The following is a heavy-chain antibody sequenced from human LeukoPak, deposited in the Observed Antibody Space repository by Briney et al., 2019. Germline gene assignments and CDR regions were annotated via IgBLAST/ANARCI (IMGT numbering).Heavy chain of an antibody. CDR3: TTGGVGT. CDR1: GFTFNNAW. V-gene: IGHV3-15*01. J-gene: IGHJ5*02. Sequence: PGGSLRLSCAASGFTFNNAWMAWVRQAPGKGLEWVGRIKRKADGGTTDYAAPVKGRFTISRDDSKNTLYLQMNSLKTEDTALYYCTTGGVGTWGQGTLVTVSS. D-gene: IGHD1-26*01. CDR2: IKRKADGGTT.